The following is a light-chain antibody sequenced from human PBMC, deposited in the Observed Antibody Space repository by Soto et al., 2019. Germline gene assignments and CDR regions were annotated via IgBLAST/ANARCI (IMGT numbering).Light chain of an antibody. J-gene: IGLJ1*01. CDR2: EGS. Sequence: QSALTQPASVSGSPGQSITISCTGTSSDVGSYNLVSWHQQYPGKAPKLMIYEGSKRPSGVSNRFSGSKSGNTASLTISGLQAEDEADFYCCSYAGSSTYVFGTGTKLTVL. V-gene: IGLV2-23*01. CDR1: SSDVGSYNL. CDR3: CSYAGSSTYV.